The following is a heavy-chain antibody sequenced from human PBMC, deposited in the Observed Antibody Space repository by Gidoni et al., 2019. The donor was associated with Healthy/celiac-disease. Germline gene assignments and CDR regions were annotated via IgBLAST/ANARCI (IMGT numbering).Heavy chain of an antibody. V-gene: IGHV1-69*01. Sequence: QVQLVQSGAEVKKPGSSVKVSCKASGGTFSSYAISWVRHAPGQGLEWMGGIIPIFGTANYAQKFQGRVTITADESTSTAYMELSSLRSEDTAVYYCARALLGAAGTHYYFDYWGQGTLVTVSS. CDR2: IIPIFGTA. D-gene: IGHD6-13*01. CDR3: ARALLGAAGTHYYFDY. CDR1: GGTFSSYA. J-gene: IGHJ4*02.